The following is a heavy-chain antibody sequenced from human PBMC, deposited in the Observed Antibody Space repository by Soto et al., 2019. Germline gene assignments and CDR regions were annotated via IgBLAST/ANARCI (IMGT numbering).Heavy chain of an antibody. D-gene: IGHD2-2*01. CDR2: IIPMLTVT. CDR3: SIGSWSAETFDV. CDR1: GGTFSTYT. J-gene: IGHJ3*01. Sequence: QVYLEQSGAEVKKPGSSVKVSCKAAGGTFSTYTLIWVRQAPGQGLEWMGRIIPMLTVTNSAQKFQGRVTLTADKSTRTAFMELTSLTSDDTAVYYCSIGSWSAETFDVWGQGTMVTVSS. V-gene: IGHV1-69*02.